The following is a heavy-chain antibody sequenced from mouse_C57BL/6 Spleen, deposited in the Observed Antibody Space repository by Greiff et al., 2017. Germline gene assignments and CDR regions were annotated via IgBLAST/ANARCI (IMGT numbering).Heavy chain of an antibody. CDR1: GYTFTSYW. CDR3: ARDYGSSSFAY. D-gene: IGHD1-1*01. Sequence: VQLQQPGAELVKPGASVKLSCKASGYTFTSYWMQWVKQRPGQGLEWIGEIDPSDSYTNYNQKFKGTATLTVDTSSSTAYMQLSSRTSEDSAVYYSARDYGSSSFAYWGQGTLVTVSA. J-gene: IGHJ3*01. V-gene: IGHV1-50*01. CDR2: IDPSDSYT.